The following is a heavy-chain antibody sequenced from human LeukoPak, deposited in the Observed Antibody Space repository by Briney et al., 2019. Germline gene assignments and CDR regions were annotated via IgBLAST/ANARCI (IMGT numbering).Heavy chain of an antibody. CDR1: GGSINSSGHY. CDR3: ARRVGTRRFSWFDP. V-gene: IGHV4-39*01. Sequence: ASETLSLTSSVSGGSINSSGHYWGWVRQSPGKGLEWIGSIYHTGSTYHNPSLKSRLTMSIDVSRSQFSLRLSSVTVTDTAIYYCARRVGTRRFSWFDPWGQGTLVTVSS. CDR2: IYHTGST. D-gene: IGHD3-3*01. J-gene: IGHJ5*02.